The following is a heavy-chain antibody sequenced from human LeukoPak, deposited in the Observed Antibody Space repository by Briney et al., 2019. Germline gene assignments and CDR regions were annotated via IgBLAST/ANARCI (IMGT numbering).Heavy chain of an antibody. Sequence: GGSLRLSCAASGFTFSSYGMHWVRQAPGKGLEWVAVISYDGSNKYYADSVKGRFTISRDNSKNTLYLQMNSLRAEDTAVYYCVYSSSRYSNWFDPWGQGALVTVSS. V-gene: IGHV3-30*03. D-gene: IGHD6-13*01. CDR1: GFTFSSYG. CDR2: ISYDGSNK. J-gene: IGHJ5*02. CDR3: VYSSSRYSNWFDP.